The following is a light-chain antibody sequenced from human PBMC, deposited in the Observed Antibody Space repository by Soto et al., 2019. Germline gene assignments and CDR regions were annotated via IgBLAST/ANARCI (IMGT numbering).Light chain of an antibody. J-gene: IGKJ5*01. CDR1: QSVSSSY. CDR3: KNFGGTTFT. V-gene: IGKV3-20*01. CDR2: GAS. Sequence: EIVLKQSPGTLSLSPGAGSTLSCRASQSVSSSYIAWYQQRPGQTPSLLIYGASTRATGIPDRFSGSGSGTHFTLTISRLEPGEFAVYYCKNFGGTTFTVGKGKRLEI.